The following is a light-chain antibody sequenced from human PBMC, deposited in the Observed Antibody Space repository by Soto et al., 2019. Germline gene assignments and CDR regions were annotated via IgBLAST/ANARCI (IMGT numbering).Light chain of an antibody. CDR2: SAS. CDR1: QGIRND. V-gene: IGKV1-6*01. J-gene: IGKJ5*01. Sequence: AIQLTQSPSSLSAAIGDRVTITCRASQGIRNDLGWYRQKPGKAPELLIFSASSLQNGVPSRFSGSGSGTEFTPTISSLQSDDFATYYWQHYSTYPLPFGQGTGVEIK. CDR3: QHYSTYPLP.